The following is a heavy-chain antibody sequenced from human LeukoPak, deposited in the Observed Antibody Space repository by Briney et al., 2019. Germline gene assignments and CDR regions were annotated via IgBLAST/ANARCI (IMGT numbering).Heavy chain of an antibody. CDR2: TFYRSKWYN. Sequence: SQTLSLTCALSGDTVSSNSAAWNWIRQSPSRGLEWLATTFYRSKWYNEYAVSVKSRITITPDTSKNPFSLQLNSVTAEDTAVYYCAGGNFYLDYWGQGTLVTVSS. V-gene: IGHV6-1*01. J-gene: IGHJ4*02. CDR3: AGGNFYLDY. D-gene: IGHD3-16*01. CDR1: GDTVSSNSAA.